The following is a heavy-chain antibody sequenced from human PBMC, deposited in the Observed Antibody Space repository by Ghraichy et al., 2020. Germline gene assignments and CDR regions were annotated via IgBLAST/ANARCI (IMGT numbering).Heavy chain of an antibody. D-gene: IGHD5-12*01. CDR2: IYSGGST. CDR3: ARVSVAPHY. J-gene: IGHJ4*02. Sequence: GESLNISCAASGFTVSSNYMSWVRQAPGKGLEWVSVIYSGGSTYYADSVKGRFTISRDNSKNTLYLQMNSLRAEDTAVYYCARVSVAPHYWGQGTLVTVSS. CDR1: GFTVSSNY. V-gene: IGHV3-53*01.